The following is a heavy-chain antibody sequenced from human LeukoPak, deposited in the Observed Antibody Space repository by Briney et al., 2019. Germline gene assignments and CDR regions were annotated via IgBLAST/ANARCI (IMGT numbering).Heavy chain of an antibody. D-gene: IGHD6-19*01. J-gene: IGHJ4*02. Sequence: GGSLRLSCAASGFTVSSNYMSWVRQAPGKGLEWVSVIYSGGSTYYADSMKGRFTISRDNSKNTLYLQMNSLRAEDTAVYYCARDLGNSGPDYWGQGTLVTVSS. CDR1: GFTVSSNY. CDR3: ARDLGNSGPDY. V-gene: IGHV3-53*01. CDR2: IYSGGST.